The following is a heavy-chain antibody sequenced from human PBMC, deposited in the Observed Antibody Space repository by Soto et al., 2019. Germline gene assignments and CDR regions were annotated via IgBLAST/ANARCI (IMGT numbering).Heavy chain of an antibody. D-gene: IGHD5-12*01. CDR2: INHSGST. J-gene: IGHJ4*02. CDR1: GGSFSGYY. CDR3: ARGDSWLPGLGLDY. Sequence: QVQLQQWGAGLLKPSETLSLTCAVYGGSFSGYYWSWIRQPPGKGLEWIGEINHSGSTNYNPSLKSRVTLSVDTSKNQFSLKLSSVTAADTAVYYCARGDSWLPGLGLDYWGQGNLVTVSS. V-gene: IGHV4-34*01.